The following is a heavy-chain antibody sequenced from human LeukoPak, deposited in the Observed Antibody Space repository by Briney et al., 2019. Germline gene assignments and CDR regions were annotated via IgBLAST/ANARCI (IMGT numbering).Heavy chain of an antibody. V-gene: IGHV3-30-3*01. CDR3: ARDLGYED. Sequence: GGSLRLSCAASGFTFSSYAMHWVRQAPGKGLEWVAVISYDGSNKYYADSVKGRFTISRDNSKNTLYLQMNSLRAEDTAVYYCARDLGYEDWGQGTLVTVSS. CDR2: ISYDGSNK. CDR1: GFTFSSYA. J-gene: IGHJ4*02. D-gene: IGHD5-12*01.